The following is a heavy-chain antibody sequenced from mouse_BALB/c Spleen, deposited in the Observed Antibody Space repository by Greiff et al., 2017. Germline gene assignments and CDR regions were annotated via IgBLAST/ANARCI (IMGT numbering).Heavy chain of an antibody. CDR2: ISTYYGDA. Sequence: QVQLQQSGAELVRPGVSVKISCKGSGYTFTDYAMHWVKQSHAKSLEWIGVISTYYGDASYNQKFKGKATMTVDKSSSTAYMELARLTSEDSAIYYCARSGAEPYAMDYWGQGTSVTVSS. J-gene: IGHJ4*01. D-gene: IGHD3-3*01. CDR1: GYTFTDYA. V-gene: IGHV1S137*01. CDR3: ARSGAEPYAMDY.